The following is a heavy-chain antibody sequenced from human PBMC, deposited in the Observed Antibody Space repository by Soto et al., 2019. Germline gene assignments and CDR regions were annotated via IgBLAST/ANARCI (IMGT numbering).Heavy chain of an antibody. Sequence: SETLSLTCTVSGGSISYYYWSWIRQPPGKGLEWIGYIYYSGSTNYNPSLKSRVTVSIDPSKNQFSLQMSSITAADTAVYYCARGVLLDTDVWGQGTTVTVSS. V-gene: IGHV4-59*08. J-gene: IGHJ6*02. CDR1: GGSISYYY. CDR3: ARGVLLDTDV. CDR2: IYYSGST. D-gene: IGHD1-26*01.